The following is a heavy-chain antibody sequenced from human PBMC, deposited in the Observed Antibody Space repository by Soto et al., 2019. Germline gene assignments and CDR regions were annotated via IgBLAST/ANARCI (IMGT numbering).Heavy chain of an antibody. CDR1: GGSLSSGDYY. Sequence: SETLSLTCRFSGGSLSSGDYYLSWIRQPPGKGLEWIGQIRPAVSSNYDSSLKSRVTISLDTSKNLFSLILDSVTAADTAMYYCAVYTAGIGGDGSWGQGTMVTVSS. CDR2: IRPAVSS. V-gene: IGHV4-61*03. CDR3: AVYTAGIGGDGS. J-gene: IGHJ5*02. D-gene: IGHD2-21*02.